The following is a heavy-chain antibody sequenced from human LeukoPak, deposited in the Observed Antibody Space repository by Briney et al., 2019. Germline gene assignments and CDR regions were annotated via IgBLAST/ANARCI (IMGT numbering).Heavy chain of an antibody. CDR1: GFTFGTYV. CDR3: ARPPCSRTTCARRFDY. J-gene: IGHJ4*02. Sequence: PGRSLRLSCAASGFTFGTYVMHWVRQAPGKGLEWMAVISYDGSDKYYADSVKGRFTISRDNSKNTLYLQMNSLRAEDTALYYCARPPCSRTTCARRFDYWGQGALVIVSS. D-gene: IGHD2-2*01. V-gene: IGHV3-30*03. CDR2: ISYDGSDK.